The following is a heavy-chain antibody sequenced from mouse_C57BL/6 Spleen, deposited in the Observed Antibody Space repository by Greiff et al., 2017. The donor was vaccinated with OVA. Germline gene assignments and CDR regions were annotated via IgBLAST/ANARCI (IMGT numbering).Heavy chain of an antibody. D-gene: IGHD1-1*01. CDR1: GYTFTSYW. CDR3: ARGTITTVFDY. CDR2: IDPSDSYT. V-gene: IGHV1-69*01. J-gene: IGHJ2*01. Sequence: VKLQQPGAELVMPGASVKLSCKASGYTFTSYWMHWVKQRPGQGLEWIGEIDPSDSYTNYNQKFKGKSTLTVDKSSSTAYMQLSSLTSEDSAVYYCARGTITTVFDYWGQGTTLTVSS.